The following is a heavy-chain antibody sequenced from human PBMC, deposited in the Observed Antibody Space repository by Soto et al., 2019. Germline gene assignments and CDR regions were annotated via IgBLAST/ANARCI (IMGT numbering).Heavy chain of an antibody. J-gene: IGHJ2*01. D-gene: IGHD4-17*01. V-gene: IGHV1-69*08. Sequence: QDQLVQSGAEVKKPGSSVKVSCKASGGTFSSHTFSWVRQAPGQGLEWMGRIIPALCTPTYAQTFQGRVTITADEAATTVSMALNSLSSGDMAVYYCASPDFGAYWDFDLWGSGTLVTVS. CDR1: GGTFSSHT. CDR2: IIPALCTP. CDR3: ASPDFGAYWDFDL.